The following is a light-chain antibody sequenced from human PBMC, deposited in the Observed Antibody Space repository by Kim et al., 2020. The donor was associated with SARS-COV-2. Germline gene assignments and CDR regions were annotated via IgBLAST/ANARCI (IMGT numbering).Light chain of an antibody. CDR3: QSWDSTTSII. CDR2: KTN. CDR1: KLGGKH. Sequence: VSPGQSASITCSGDKLGGKHTCWYQQKTGQSPVLVIYKTNKRPSGIPERFSGSNSGNTATLTVSGTQPMDEADYYCQSWDSTTSIIFGGGTQLTVL. J-gene: IGLJ2*01. V-gene: IGLV3-1*01.